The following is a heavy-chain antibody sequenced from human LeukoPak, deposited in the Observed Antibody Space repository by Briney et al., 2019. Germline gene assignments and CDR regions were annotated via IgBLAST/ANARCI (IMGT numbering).Heavy chain of an antibody. CDR1: GGSFSGYY. CDR3: ARRTMAAVLRSWFDP. V-gene: IGHV4-34*01. J-gene: IGHJ5*02. Sequence: AETLSLTCGVYGGSFSGYYGSWIRHPPGKGLEWVGEINTSGTTNYNTSLKSRVPISLDTTKKQSSLKLSSVTAADTAVYYCARRTMAAVLRSWFDPWGQGTLVTVSS. CDR2: INTSGTT. D-gene: IGHD6-13*01.